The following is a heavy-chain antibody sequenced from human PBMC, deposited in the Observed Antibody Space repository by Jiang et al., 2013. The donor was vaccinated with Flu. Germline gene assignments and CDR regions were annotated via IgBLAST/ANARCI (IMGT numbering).Heavy chain of an antibody. D-gene: IGHD3-3*01. V-gene: IGHV4-39*07. CDR2: IYYSGST. CDR1: GGSISSDGYY. CDR3: ARHRGDFAPSDY. Sequence: LLKPSETLSLTCTVSGGSISSDGYYWGWIRQPPGKGLEWIGTIYYSGSTYYNPSLKSRVTISIDTSKTQFSLKLNSVTAADTAVYYCARHRGDFAPSDYWGQGTLVTVSS. J-gene: IGHJ4*02.